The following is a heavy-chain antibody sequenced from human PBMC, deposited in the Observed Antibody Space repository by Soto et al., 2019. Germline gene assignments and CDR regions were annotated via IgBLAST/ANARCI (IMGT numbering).Heavy chain of an antibody. Sequence: HPGGSLRLSCAASGFTFSSYWMSWVRQAPGKGLEWVANIKQDGSEKYYVDSVKGRFTISRDNAKNSLYLQMNSLRAEDTAVYYCARPPVAAAGHNWFDPWGQGTLVTVSS. D-gene: IGHD6-13*01. V-gene: IGHV3-7*05. J-gene: IGHJ5*02. CDR1: GFTFSSYW. CDR3: ARPPVAAAGHNWFDP. CDR2: IKQDGSEK.